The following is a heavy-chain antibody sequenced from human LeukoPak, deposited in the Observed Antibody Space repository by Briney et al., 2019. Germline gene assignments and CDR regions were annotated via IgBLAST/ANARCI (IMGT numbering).Heavy chain of an antibody. D-gene: IGHD6-19*01. J-gene: IGHJ4*02. CDR3: ARDPYSSGWPFDY. CDR1: GFTFSNYS. Sequence: GGPLRLSCEASGFTFSNYSLNWVHQAPGKGLHWVAYISSSSSIIYYAYLVKGRFTTSRDNAENSLYQQMNRRRAEDTAVYYGARDPYSSGWPFDYWGQGTLVTVSS. V-gene: IGHV3-48*04. CDR2: ISSSSSII.